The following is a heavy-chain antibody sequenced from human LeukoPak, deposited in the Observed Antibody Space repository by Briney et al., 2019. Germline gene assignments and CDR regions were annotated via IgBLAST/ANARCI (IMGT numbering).Heavy chain of an antibody. CDR2: ISVTGSST. J-gene: IGHJ4*02. Sequence: GGSLRLSCVPSGFTFNSYAMSWVRQAPGQGLEWVSTISVTGSSTYYADSVKGRFTVSRDNSKNTLFLQMNSLRAEDTAIYYCAKERDYGPADYWGQGTLVTVSS. V-gene: IGHV3-23*01. CDR1: GFTFNSYA. D-gene: IGHD4/OR15-4a*01. CDR3: AKERDYGPADY.